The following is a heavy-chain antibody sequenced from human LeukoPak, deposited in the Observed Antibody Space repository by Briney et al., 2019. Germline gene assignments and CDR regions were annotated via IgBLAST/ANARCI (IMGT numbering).Heavy chain of an antibody. V-gene: IGHV1-2*02. CDR2: IHPGRGDT. CDR3: ARDHNWGPDY. J-gene: IGHJ4*02. D-gene: IGHD7-27*01. Sequence: ASVKVSFKAFGYTFTDHYSHWLRQAPGQGLEWMGWIHPGRGDTNYAQKFQGRVSLTRDTSISTAYMELSRLTSDDTAVYYCARDHNWGPDYWGQGTLVSVSS. CDR1: GYTFTDHY.